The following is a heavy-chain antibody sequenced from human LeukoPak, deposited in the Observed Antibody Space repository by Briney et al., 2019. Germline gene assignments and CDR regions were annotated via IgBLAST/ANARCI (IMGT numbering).Heavy chain of an antibody. V-gene: IGHV3-30*02. Sequence: GGSLRLSCAASGFTFSSYGMHWVRQAPGRGLEWVAFIRYDGSNKYYADSVKGRFTISRDNSKNTLYLQMDSLRGEDTAVYYCAKGGRSTPYYFDYWGQGTLVTVSS. D-gene: IGHD3-10*01. CDR3: AKGGRSTPYYFDY. CDR1: GFTFSSYG. CDR2: IRYDGSNK. J-gene: IGHJ4*02.